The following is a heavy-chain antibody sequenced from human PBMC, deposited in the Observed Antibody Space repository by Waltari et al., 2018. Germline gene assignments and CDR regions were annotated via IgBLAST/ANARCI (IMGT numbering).Heavy chain of an antibody. CDR2: INPNSGGT. J-gene: IGHJ1*01. CDR3: ARVWVVDSSSWGAEYFQH. D-gene: IGHD6-13*01. Sequence: QVQLVQSGAEVKKPGASVKVSCKASGYTFTGYYMHWVRQAPGQGLEWMGWINPNSGGTNYAQKFQGRVTMTRDTSISTADMELSRLRSDDTAVYYCARVWVVDSSSWGAEYFQHWGQGTLVTVSS. V-gene: IGHV1-2*02. CDR1: GYTFTGYY.